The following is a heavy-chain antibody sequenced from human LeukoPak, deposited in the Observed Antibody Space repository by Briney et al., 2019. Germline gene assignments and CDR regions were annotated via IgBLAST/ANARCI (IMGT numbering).Heavy chain of an antibody. CDR1: GFTFSSYW. Sequence: PGGSLRLSCAASGFTFSSYWMSWVRQAPGKGLEWVANIKQDGSEKYYVDSVKGRFTISRDNAKNSLYLQMNSLRAEDTAVYYCARVGYSSSWSDAFDIWGQGTMVTVSS. D-gene: IGHD6-13*01. CDR3: ARVGYSSSWSDAFDI. V-gene: IGHV3-7*01. J-gene: IGHJ3*02. CDR2: IKQDGSEK.